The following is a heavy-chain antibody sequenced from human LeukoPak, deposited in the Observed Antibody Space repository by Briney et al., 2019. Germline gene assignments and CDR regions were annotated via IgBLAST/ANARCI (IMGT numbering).Heavy chain of an antibody. CDR2: ISYDGSNK. Sequence: GGSLRLSCAASGFTFSSYGMHWVRQAPGKGLEGVAVISYDGSNKYYADSVKGRFTISRDNSKNTLYLQMNSLRAEDTAVYYCARDVTSPEAFDIWGQGTMVTVSS. CDR3: ARDVTSPEAFDI. D-gene: IGHD2-21*02. J-gene: IGHJ3*02. V-gene: IGHV3-30*03. CDR1: GFTFSSYG.